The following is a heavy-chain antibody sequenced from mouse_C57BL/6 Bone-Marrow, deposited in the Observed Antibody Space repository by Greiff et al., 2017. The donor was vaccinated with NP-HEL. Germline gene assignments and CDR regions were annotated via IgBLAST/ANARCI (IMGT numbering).Heavy chain of an antibody. CDR1: GYTFTDYN. J-gene: IGHJ4*01. CDR3: ARWGYGSSYDAMDY. D-gene: IGHD1-1*01. V-gene: IGHV1-18*01. Sequence: EVKLQESGPELVKPGASVKIPCKASGYTFTDYNMDWVKQSHGKSLEWIGDINPNNGGTIYNQKFKGKATLTVDKSSSTAYMELRSLTSEDTAVYYCARWGYGSSYDAMDYWGQGTSVTVSS. CDR2: INPNNGGT.